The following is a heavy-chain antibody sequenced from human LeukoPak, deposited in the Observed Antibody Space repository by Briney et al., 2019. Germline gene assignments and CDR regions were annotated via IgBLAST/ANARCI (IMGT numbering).Heavy chain of an antibody. CDR2: IGAAGDT. D-gene: IGHD3-10*01. CDR1: GFTFSSYD. V-gene: IGHV3-13*01. J-gene: IGHJ4*02. Sequence: GGSLRLSCAASGFTFSSYDMHWVRQATGKGLEWVSAIGAAGDTYYPGSVKGRFTISRDNAKNSLYLQMNSLRAEDTSVYYCASTRSPRGDYWGQGTLVTVSS. CDR3: ASTRSPRGDY.